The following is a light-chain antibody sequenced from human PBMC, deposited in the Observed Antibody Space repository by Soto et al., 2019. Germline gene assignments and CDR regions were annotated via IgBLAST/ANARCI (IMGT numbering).Light chain of an antibody. V-gene: IGKV3-20*01. Sequence: EIVLTQSPATLSLSPGERATLSCRASQFMTNFLAWYQQKPGQAPRLLIYGASTRATGVPARFSGSGSGTEFTLTIRRLEPEDFAVYYCHQYESSPQTFGQGTKVDIK. J-gene: IGKJ1*01. CDR2: GAS. CDR3: HQYESSPQT. CDR1: QFMTNF.